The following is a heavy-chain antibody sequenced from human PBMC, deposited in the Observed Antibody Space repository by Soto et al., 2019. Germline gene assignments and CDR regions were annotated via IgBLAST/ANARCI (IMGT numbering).Heavy chain of an antibody. J-gene: IGHJ5*02. Sequence: SAALSLTCTVSGGSISSGGYYSWIRQPPGKGLEWLGYIFHSGSTLYNPSLRGRLTLSADTSRNQLSLYLTSVTAADTAVYYCVRGGIAGHWFDPWGQGILVTSPQ. CDR3: VRGGIAGHWFDP. V-gene: IGHV4-31*03. CDR2: IFHSGST. D-gene: IGHD2-15*01. CDR1: GGSISSGGYY.